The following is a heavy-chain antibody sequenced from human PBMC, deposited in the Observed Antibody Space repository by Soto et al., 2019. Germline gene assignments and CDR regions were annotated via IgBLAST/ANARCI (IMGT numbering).Heavy chain of an antibody. V-gene: IGHV4-34*01. D-gene: IGHD6-13*01. CDR3: ARGPTRLPGIAAAGGMDV. J-gene: IGHJ6*02. Sequence: SETLSLTCAVYGGSFSGYYCSWIRQPPGKGLEWIGEINHSGSTNYNPSLKSRVTISVDTSKNQFSLKLSSVTAADTAVYYCARGPTRLPGIAAAGGMDVWGQGTTVTVSS. CDR2: INHSGST. CDR1: GGSFSGYY.